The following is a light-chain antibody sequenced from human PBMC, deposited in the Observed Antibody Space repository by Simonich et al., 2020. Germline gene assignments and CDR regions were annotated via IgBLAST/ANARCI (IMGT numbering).Light chain of an antibody. CDR3: SSYTSSSTTV. J-gene: IGLJ3*02. Sequence: QSALTQPASVSGSPGQSITISCTGTSSDVGGYNNVSWYQQHPGKAPKRMIYDVSKRPSGVSNRFSGSKSGNTASLTISGLQAEDEADYYCSSYTSSSTTVFGGGTKLTVL. CDR1: SSDVGGYNN. V-gene: IGLV2-14*01. CDR2: DVS.